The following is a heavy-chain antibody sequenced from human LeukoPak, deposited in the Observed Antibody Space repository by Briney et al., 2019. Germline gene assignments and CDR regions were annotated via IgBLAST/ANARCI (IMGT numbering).Heavy chain of an antibody. J-gene: IGHJ6*02. D-gene: IGHD3-10*01. CDR2: INTNTGNP. CDR3: ARELALLWFGEFYGMDV. Sequence: ASVKVSCKASGYTFTSYAMNWVRQAPGQGLEWMGWINTNTGNPTYAQGFTGRFVFSLDTSVSTAYLQISSLKAEDTAVYYCARELALLWFGEFYGMDVWGQGTTVTVSS. V-gene: IGHV7-4-1*02. CDR1: GYTFTSYA.